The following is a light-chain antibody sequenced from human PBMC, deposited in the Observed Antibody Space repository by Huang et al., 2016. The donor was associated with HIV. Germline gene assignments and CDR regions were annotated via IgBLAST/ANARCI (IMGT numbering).Light chain of an antibody. CDR3: QQTAAVPLT. Sequence: DIQMTQSPSSLSASVGDTVTITCRASQSISSFLNWYQQKSGKVPKLLVYAASNLQNGGSSRFRGGGSGTDFTLTINNLQPEDYATYYCQQTAAVPLTFGGGDQGRDQT. V-gene: IGKV1-39*01. CDR2: AAS. CDR1: QSISSF. J-gene: IGKJ4*01.